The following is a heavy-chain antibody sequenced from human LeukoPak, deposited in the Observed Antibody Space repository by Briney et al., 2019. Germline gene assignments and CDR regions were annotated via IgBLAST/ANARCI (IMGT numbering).Heavy chain of an antibody. Sequence: ASVKVSCKASGYTFINFAINWVRQAPGQRPEWLGWINAGSGNTKYSQKFQGRVTITRDTSASTAYMELSSLTSEDTAVYYCARGPRAAADDYWGQGTLVTVSS. CDR1: GYTFINFA. J-gene: IGHJ4*02. CDR3: ARGPRAAADDY. V-gene: IGHV1-3*01. D-gene: IGHD6-13*01. CDR2: INAGSGNT.